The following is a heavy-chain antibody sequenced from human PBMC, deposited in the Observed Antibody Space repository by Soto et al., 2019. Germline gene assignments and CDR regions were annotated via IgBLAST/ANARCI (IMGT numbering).Heavy chain of an antibody. J-gene: IGHJ4*02. CDR2: ISNDGRST. CDR3: ARDTAGLSY. Sequence: EVQLVESGGGLVQPGGSLRLSCAASGLTCSNFRMHWVRQAPGKWLVWVALISNDGRSTNHADSVKGRFTISRDNAKSTLYLQLNSLRAEDTAVYYCARDTAGLSYWGQGTLVTVSS. V-gene: IGHV3-74*01. CDR1: GLTCSNFR. D-gene: IGHD2-21*02.